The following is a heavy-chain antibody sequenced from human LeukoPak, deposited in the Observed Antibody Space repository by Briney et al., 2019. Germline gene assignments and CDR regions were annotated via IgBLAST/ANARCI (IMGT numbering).Heavy chain of an antibody. Sequence: SETLSLTCTVSGGSISSYYWSWIRQPPGKGLEWIGYIYYSGSTNYNPSLKSRVTISVDTSKNQFSLKLSSVTAADTAVYYCARVISGAFDIWSQGTMVTVSS. CDR2: IYYSGST. CDR1: GGSISSYY. CDR3: ARVISGAFDI. J-gene: IGHJ3*02. V-gene: IGHV4-59*01.